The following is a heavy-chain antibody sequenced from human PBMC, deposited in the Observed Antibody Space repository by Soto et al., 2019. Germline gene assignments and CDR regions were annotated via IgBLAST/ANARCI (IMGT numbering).Heavy chain of an antibody. CDR1: GFTFSSYS. V-gene: IGHV3-48*02. Sequence: EVHLVESGGGLVQPGGSLRLSCAASGFTFSSYSLNWVRQAPGKGLEWVSYITSSGTTVYYADSVRGRFTISRDNAKNSLYLQMKSLRDDDTGVYYCARGSSNWAYYFDFWGQGTLVTVSS. CDR3: ARGSSNWAYYFDF. D-gene: IGHD6-13*01. J-gene: IGHJ4*02. CDR2: ITSSGTTV.